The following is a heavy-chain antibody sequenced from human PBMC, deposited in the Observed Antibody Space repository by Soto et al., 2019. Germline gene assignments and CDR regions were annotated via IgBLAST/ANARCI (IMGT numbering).Heavy chain of an antibody. D-gene: IGHD1-26*01. J-gene: IGHJ6*04. V-gene: IGHV3-48*01. CDR1: GFTFSDYS. CDR3: TRDGRRGWEMDV. Sequence: EVQLVESGGGLVQPGGSLRLSCAASGFTFSDYSLNWVRQAPGKGLEWVSHISHDPPIIYYADSVRGRFTISRDNAHNSLYLQMNSLGAEDTAVYFCTRDGRRGWEMDVWGKGTTVTVSS. CDR2: ISHDPPII.